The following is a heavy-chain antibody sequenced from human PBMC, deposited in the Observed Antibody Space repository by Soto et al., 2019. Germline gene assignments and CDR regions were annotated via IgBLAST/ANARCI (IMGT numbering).Heavy chain of an antibody. CDR1: GLSLSSHS. CDR3: ARDRSIAARPLRGGGDAFDI. Sequence: GSLRLCCAASGLSLSSHSMDWVRQAPGKGLEWVSSISSSSSYIYYADSVKGRFTISRDNAKNSLYLQMNSLRDEDTAVYYCARDRSIAARPLRGGGDAFDIWGQGTMVTVSS. D-gene: IGHD6-6*01. V-gene: IGHV3-21*01. J-gene: IGHJ3*02. CDR2: ISSSSSYI.